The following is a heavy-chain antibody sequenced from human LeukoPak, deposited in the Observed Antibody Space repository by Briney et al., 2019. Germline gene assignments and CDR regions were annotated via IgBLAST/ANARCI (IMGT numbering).Heavy chain of an antibody. CDR1: GGTFSSYA. CDR2: IIPIFGTA. V-gene: IGHV1-69*01. J-gene: IGHJ4*02. Sequence: GASVKVSCKAPGGTFSSYAISWVRQAPGQGLEWMGGIIPIFGTANYAQKFQGRVTITADESTSTAYMELSSLRSEDTAVYYCARDRRDGTVDYWGQGTLVTVSS. D-gene: IGHD5-24*01. CDR3: ARDRRDGTVDY.